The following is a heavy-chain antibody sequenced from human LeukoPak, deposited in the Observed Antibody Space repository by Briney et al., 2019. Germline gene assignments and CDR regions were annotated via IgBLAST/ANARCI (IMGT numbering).Heavy chain of an antibody. V-gene: IGHV4-39*01. CDR3: ARLPASEFDFFDY. Sequence: SETLSLTCTVSGGSISSSSYYWGWLRQPPGKGLEWIGSIYYSGSTHYNPSLKSRVTISVDTSKNQFSLKLSSVTAAATAVYHCARLPASEFDFFDYWGQGTLVTVSS. CDR1: GGSISSSSYY. CDR2: IYYSGST. J-gene: IGHJ4*02. D-gene: IGHD1-14*01.